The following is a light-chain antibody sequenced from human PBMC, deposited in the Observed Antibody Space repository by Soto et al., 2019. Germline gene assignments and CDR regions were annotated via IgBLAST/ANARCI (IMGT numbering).Light chain of an antibody. CDR2: DTS. CDR3: QERSNWPSIT. Sequence: EIVLTQPPDTLSLSPGDRATLSCWASQSVSKYLAWYQHKPGQPPRLLIYDTSNRATGIPARFSGSGSGTDFTLSISSLEPEDFAVYYCQERSNWPSITFGQGTRLEIK. CDR1: QSVSKY. V-gene: IGKV3-11*01. J-gene: IGKJ5*01.